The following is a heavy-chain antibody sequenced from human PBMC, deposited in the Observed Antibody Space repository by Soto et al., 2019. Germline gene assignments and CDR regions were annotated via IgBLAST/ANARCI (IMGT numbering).Heavy chain of an antibody. D-gene: IGHD1-26*01. CDR2: IYYSGST. J-gene: IGHJ4*02. CDR1: GGSISSSSYY. CDR3: ARLPSSVGATGY. V-gene: IGHV4-39*01. Sequence: QLQLQESGPGLVKPSETLSLTCTVSGGSISSSSYYWGWIRQPPGKGLEWIGSIYYSGSTYYSPSLKSRVTISVDTSKNQFSLKLSSVTAADTAVYYCARLPSSVGATGYWGQGTLVTVSS.